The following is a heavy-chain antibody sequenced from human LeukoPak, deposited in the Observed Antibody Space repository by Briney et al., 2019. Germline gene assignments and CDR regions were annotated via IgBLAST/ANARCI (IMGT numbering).Heavy chain of an antibody. D-gene: IGHD3-22*01. Sequence: GGSLRLSCAASGFTVSSNYMSWVRQAPGKGLEWVSVIYSGGSTYYADSVKGRFTISRDNSKNTLYLQMNSLRAEDTAVYYCAREXYYDSMQLDYWGQGTLVTVS. J-gene: IGHJ4*02. CDR1: GFTVSSNY. CDR2: IYSGGST. V-gene: IGHV3-53*01. CDR3: AREXYYDSMQLDY.